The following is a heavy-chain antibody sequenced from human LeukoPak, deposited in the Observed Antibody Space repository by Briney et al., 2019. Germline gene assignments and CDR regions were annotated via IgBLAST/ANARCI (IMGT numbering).Heavy chain of an antibody. CDR3: AKSRVYTNYAALDY. D-gene: IGHD4-11*01. CDR1: GFAVSRNY. J-gene: IGHJ4*02. CDR2: IYIAGST. Sequence: GGSLRLSCEASGFAVSRNYMSWVRQAPGKGLEWVSVIYIAGSTYYADSVKGRFTTSRDNSKNTLYLQMNSLRTEDTAVYYCAKSRVYTNYAALDYWGQGTLVTVSS. V-gene: IGHV3-53*05.